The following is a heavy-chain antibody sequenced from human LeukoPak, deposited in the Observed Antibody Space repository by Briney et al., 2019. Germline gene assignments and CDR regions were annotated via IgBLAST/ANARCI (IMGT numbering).Heavy chain of an antibody. CDR3: AKDFHVYYYDSSGYYDY. J-gene: IGHJ4*02. CDR1: GFTFSSYA. D-gene: IGHD3-22*01. Sequence: GGSLRLSCAASGFTFSSYAMSWVRQAPGKGLEWVSAISGSGGSTYYADSVKGRFTISRDNSKNTLYLQMNSLRAEDTAVYYCAKDFHVYYYDSSGYYDYWGQGTLVTVSS. V-gene: IGHV3-23*01. CDR2: ISGSGGST.